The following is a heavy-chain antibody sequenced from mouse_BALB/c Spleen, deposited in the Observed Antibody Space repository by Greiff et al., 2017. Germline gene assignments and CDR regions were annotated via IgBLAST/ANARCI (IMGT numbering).Heavy chain of an antibody. J-gene: IGHJ2*01. CDR3: ARHDPSGYYFDD. V-gene: IGHV5-12-2*01. CDR1: GFTFSSYT. Sequence: EVKVEESGGGLVQPGGSLKLSCAASGFTFSSYTMSWVRQTPEKRLEWVAYISNGGGSTYYPDTVKGRFTISRDNAKNTLYLQMSSLKSEDTAMYYCARHDPSGYYFDDWGQGTTLTVSS. CDR2: ISNGGGST. D-gene: IGHD6-1*01.